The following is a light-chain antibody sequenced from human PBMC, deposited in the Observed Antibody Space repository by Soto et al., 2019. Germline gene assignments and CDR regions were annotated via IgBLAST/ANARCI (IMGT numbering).Light chain of an antibody. CDR1: QSLSST. CDR2: GAS. J-gene: IGKJ1*01. Sequence: EIVLTQSPATLSVSPGERATLSCRASQSLSSTLAWYQQKPGQAPRLLIYGASSRATGIPDRFSGSGSGTDFTLTISRLEPEDFAVYYCQQYNNWPPVTFGQGTKVDIK. V-gene: IGKV3D-15*01. CDR3: QQYNNWPPVT.